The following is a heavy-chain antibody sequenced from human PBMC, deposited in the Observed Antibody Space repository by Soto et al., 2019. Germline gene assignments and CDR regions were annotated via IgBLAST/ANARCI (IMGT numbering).Heavy chain of an antibody. V-gene: IGHV1-18*01. CDR2: ISGHNGET. J-gene: IGHJ4*02. D-gene: IGHD4-4*01. CDR1: AYMVSNYG. Sequence: QFQLVQSGGEVKKPGASVKVPCKASAYMVSNYGISWVRQAPGQGLEWMGWISGHNGETKYAQRFQGRVTMTTDTPTNTAHLEVRGLRSDDTATYYCATTDNSAWVFDKWGQGTLVTVSS. CDR3: ATTDNSAWVFDK.